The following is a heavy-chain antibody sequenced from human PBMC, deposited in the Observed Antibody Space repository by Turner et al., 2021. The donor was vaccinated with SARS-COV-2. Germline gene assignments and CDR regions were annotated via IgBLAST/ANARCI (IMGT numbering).Heavy chain of an antibody. V-gene: IGHV3-23*01. CDR3: AKTSSGMVDYFDS. CDR2: VGNTGRTT. CDR1: GFCFSSFA. Sequence: DAHLMESGGKLVRPGETLTLSCAATGFCFSSFALSWVRQAPGKGLEWVAHVGNTGRTTHYADSVRGRFTISRDNSNGTLFLLMGSLKVEDTAVYFCAKTSSGMVDYFDSWGQGTPVTVSS. D-gene: IGHD3-3*01. J-gene: IGHJ4*02.